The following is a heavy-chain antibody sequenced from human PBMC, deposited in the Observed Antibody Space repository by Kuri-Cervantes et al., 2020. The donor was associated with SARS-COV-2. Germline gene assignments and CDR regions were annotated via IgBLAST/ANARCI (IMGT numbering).Heavy chain of an antibody. CDR1: GFTFSSYA. Sequence: GESLKISCAASGFTFSSYAMSWVRQAPGKGLEWVSAISGSGGSTYYADSVKGRFTISRDNSKNTLYLQMNSLRAEDTAVYYCAKVISIYGGYLDYWGQGTLVTVSS. D-gene: IGHD4-23*01. V-gene: IGHV3-23*01. CDR3: AKVISIYGGYLDY. CDR2: ISGSGGST. J-gene: IGHJ4*02.